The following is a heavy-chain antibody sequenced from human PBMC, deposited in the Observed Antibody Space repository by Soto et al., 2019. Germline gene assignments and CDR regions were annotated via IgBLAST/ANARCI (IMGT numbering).Heavy chain of an antibody. CDR3: AKYRWGATTVTSNN. D-gene: IGHD4-4*01. CDR2: ISGTSDMT. J-gene: IGHJ1*01. V-gene: IGHV3-23*01. Sequence: EVQLLESGGDLVEPGGSLRLSCVGSGFTFSSYPMNWVRQAPGKGLEWVSAISGTSDMTYYANSVTGRFTISRDNSKNTLYLQVSSLRVEDTAIYYCAKYRWGATTVTSNNWGRGTLVTVSS. CDR1: GFTFSSYP.